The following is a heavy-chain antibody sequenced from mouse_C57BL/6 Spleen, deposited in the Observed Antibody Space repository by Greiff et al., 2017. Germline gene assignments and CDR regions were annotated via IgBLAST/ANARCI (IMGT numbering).Heavy chain of an antibody. Sequence: VQLKQSGAELVRPGASVKLSCTASGFNIKDYYMHWVKQRPEQGLEWIGRIDPEDGDTEYAPKFQGKATMTADTSSNTAYLQLSSLTSEDTAVYYCTTYYGSSVYYFDYWGQGTTLTVSS. CDR1: GFNIKDYY. CDR3: TTYYGSSVYYFDY. J-gene: IGHJ2*01. CDR2: IDPEDGDT. V-gene: IGHV14-1*01. D-gene: IGHD1-1*01.